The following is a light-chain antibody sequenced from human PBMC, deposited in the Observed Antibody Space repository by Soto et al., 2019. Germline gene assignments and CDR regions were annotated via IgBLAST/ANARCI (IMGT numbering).Light chain of an antibody. V-gene: IGKV3-20*01. J-gene: IGKJ1*01. CDR1: QSVSNNY. Sequence: EIVLTQSPGTLSLSPGERATLSCRASQSVSNNYLAWYQQKPGQAHRLLIYGASNRATGIPDRFSGSGSGTDFTLTISRLEPEDFAVYYCQQYNNWPGTFGQGTKVDIK. CDR2: GAS. CDR3: QQYNNWPGT.